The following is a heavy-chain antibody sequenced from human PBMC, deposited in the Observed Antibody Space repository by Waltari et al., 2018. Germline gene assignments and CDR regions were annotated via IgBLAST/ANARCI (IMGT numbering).Heavy chain of an antibody. J-gene: IGHJ4*02. Sequence: EVQLLESGGGLVQPGGSLRLSCAASGFTFSSYDMSWVRRAPGKGLDWVSVNYSGVSSTYYADSVKVRFTISRDNSKNTLYLQMNSLRAEDTAVYYCAKAQYSSSGPFDYCGQGTLVTVSS. CDR2: NYSGVSST. CDR1: GFTFSSYD. V-gene: IGHV3-23*03. CDR3: AKAQYSSSGPFDY. D-gene: IGHD6-6*01.